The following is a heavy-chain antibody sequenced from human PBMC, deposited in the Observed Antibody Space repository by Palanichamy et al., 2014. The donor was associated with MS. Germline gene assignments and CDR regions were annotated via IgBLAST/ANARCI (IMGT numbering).Heavy chain of an antibody. CDR1: DSPSVRTG. CDR3: ARAGDAYCTSAGCPNLFYYGMDV. D-gene: IGHD2-2*01. CDR2: INTDGSST. V-gene: IGHV3-74*01. Sequence: EVQLVESGEALVQAWGVPETRPVQPLDSPSVRTGCTGSAKLQGRGLVWVSRINTDGSSTTYADSVKGRFTFSRDNAKNTLYLQMNSLRAEDTAVYFCARAGDAYCTSAGCPNLFYYGMDVWGQGTTVTVSS. J-gene: IGHJ6*02.